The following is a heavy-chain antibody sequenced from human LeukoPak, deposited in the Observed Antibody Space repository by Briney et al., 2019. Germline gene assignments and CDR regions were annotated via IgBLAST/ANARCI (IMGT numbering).Heavy chain of an antibody. J-gene: IGHJ5*02. V-gene: IGHV5-10-1*01. CDR1: GYMFTSYL. Sequence: GESLKISCQCSGYMFTSYLISWVRPMPGKGLEWMWGIDPSDSYTNYSPSFQGHVAISADRSSCTAYLQWGSLKASDTVMYYCARRDYYGSQSYYWKNWFDPWGQGTLVTVSS. D-gene: IGHD3-10*01. CDR3: ARRDYYGSQSYYWKNWFDP. CDR2: IDPSDSYT.